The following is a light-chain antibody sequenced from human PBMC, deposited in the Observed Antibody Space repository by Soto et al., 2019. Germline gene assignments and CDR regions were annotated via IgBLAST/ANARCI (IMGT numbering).Light chain of an antibody. V-gene: IGLV2-14*01. CDR2: EVT. CDR1: SSDIDGYNY. CDR3: SSYTSRSTLYV. Sequence: QSALTQPASVSGSPGQSITVSCTGTSSDIDGYNYVSWYQQHPGKAPKLMVYEVTNRPSGVSDRFSGSKSGNTASLTISGLQADDEGYYYCSSYTSRSTLYVFGTGTKLTVL. J-gene: IGLJ1*01.